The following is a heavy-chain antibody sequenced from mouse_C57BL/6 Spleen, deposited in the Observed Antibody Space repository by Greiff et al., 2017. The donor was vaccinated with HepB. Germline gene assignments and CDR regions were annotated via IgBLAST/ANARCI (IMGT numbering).Heavy chain of an antibody. CDR3: ARVYYYGSSSFAY. D-gene: IGHD1-1*01. J-gene: IGHJ3*01. CDR2: IYPGSGNT. V-gene: IGHV1-76*01. CDR1: GYTFTDYY. Sequence: QVQLKESGAELVRPGASVKLSCKASGYTFTDYYINWVKQRPGQGLEWIARIYPGSGNTYYNEKFKGKATLTAEKSSSTAYMQLSSLTSEDSAVYFCARVYYYGSSSFAYWGQGTLVTVSA.